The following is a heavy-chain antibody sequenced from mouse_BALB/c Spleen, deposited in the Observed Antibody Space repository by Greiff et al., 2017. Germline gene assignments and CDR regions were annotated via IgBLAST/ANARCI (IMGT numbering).Heavy chain of an antibody. Sequence: VHLVESGPGLVAPSQSLSITCTVSGFSLTSYGVHWVRQPPGKGLEWLGVIWAGGSTNYNSALMSRLSISKDNSKSQVFLKMNSLQTDDTAMYYCARSYYGSSDAMDYWGQGTSVTVSS. CDR1: GFSLTSYG. D-gene: IGHD1-1*01. CDR3: ARSYYGSSDAMDY. J-gene: IGHJ4*01. V-gene: IGHV2-9*02. CDR2: IWAGGST.